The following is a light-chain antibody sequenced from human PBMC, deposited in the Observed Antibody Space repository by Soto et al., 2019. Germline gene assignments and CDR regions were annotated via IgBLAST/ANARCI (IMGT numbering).Light chain of an antibody. CDR1: QNVNNW. CDR3: QQYNTYWT. Sequence: GDRVTITCRASQNVNNWLAWYQHKPGKAPQLLIYDASVLETGVPSRFSGSGSGTEFTLAISGLQSDDFATYYCQQYNTYWTFGTGTKVDIK. CDR2: DAS. V-gene: IGKV1-5*01. J-gene: IGKJ1*01.